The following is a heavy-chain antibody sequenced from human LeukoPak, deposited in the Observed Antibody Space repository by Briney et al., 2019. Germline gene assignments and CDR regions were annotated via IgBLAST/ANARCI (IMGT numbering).Heavy chain of an antibody. J-gene: IGHJ6*02. V-gene: IGHV4-31*03. CDR2: IYYSGST. CDR1: GGSISSGGYY. CDR3: ARDMAAAGTGSDYYYGMDV. Sequence: SETLSLTCTVSGGSISSGGYYWSWIRQHPGKGLEWIGYIYYSGSTYYNPSLKSRVTISVDTSKNQFSLKLSSVTAADTAVYYCARDMAAAGTGSDYYYGMDVWGQGTTVTVSS. D-gene: IGHD6-13*01.